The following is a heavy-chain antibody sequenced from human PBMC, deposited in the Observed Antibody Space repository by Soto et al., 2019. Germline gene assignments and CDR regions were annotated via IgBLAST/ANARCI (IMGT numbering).Heavy chain of an antibody. V-gene: IGHV4-59*01. Sequence: TSETLSLTCTVSGGSISSYYWSWIRQPPGKGLEWIGYIYYSGSTNYNPSLKSRVTISVDTSKNQFSLKLSSVTAADTAVYYCAREGSLPGIAVAGTPITAFDIWGQGTRVTVPS. CDR1: GGSISSYY. J-gene: IGHJ3*02. CDR3: AREGSLPGIAVAGTPITAFDI. CDR2: IYYSGST. D-gene: IGHD6-19*01.